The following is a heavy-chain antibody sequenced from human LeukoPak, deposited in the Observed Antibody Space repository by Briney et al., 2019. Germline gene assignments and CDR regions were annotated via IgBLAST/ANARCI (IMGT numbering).Heavy chain of an antibody. D-gene: IGHD3-16*02. CDR1: GGSISSYY. Sequence: SETLSLTCTVSGGSISSYYWSWIRQPPGKGLEWIGYIYYSGSTNYNPSLKSRVTISVDTSKNQFSLKLSSVTAADTAVYYCARDRSLDYWGQGALVTVSS. V-gene: IGHV4-59*01. J-gene: IGHJ4*02. CDR2: IYYSGST. CDR3: ARDRSLDY.